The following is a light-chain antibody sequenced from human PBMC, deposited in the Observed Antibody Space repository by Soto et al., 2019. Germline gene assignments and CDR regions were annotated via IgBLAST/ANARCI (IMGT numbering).Light chain of an antibody. V-gene: IGKV1-5*03. CDR2: KAS. CDR1: QSVDSW. Sequence: DIQMTQSPSTLSASIGDRVTITCRASQSVDSWLAWYQQQPGKAPKLLIYKASSLQTGVPSRFSGSGSGTESTLTISSLQPDDFATYYCQHYNDYSRVFGQEPKVEIK. J-gene: IGKJ1*01. CDR3: QHYNDYSRV.